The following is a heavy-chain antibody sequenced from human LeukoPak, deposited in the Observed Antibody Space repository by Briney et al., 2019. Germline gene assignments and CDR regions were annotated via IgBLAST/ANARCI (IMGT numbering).Heavy chain of an antibody. Sequence: APVRVSCKASGYTFTNYDINWMRQASGQGLEWMGWMNPNSGNTGSAQKFQGRVTMTSNTSISTAYMELSSLRSEDTAVYYCARGLRREQQLLRAFDYWGQGTPVTVSS. V-gene: IGHV1-8*01. CDR3: ARGLRREQQLLRAFDY. CDR1: GYTFTNYD. D-gene: IGHD6-13*01. J-gene: IGHJ4*02. CDR2: MNPNSGNT.